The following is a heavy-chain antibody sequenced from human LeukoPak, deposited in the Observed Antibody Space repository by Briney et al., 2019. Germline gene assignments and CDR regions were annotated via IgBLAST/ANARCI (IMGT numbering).Heavy chain of an antibody. J-gene: IGHJ3*02. CDR2: ISSSGSTI. D-gene: IGHD2-15*01. CDR3: ARDSGYCSGGSCYEDDAFDI. Sequence: GGSLRFSCAASGFTFSDYYMSWIRQAPGKGLEWVSYISSSGSTIYYADSVKGRFTISRDNAKNSLYLQMNSLRAEDTAVYYCARDSGYCSGGSCYEDDAFDIWGQGTMVTVSS. CDR1: GFTFSDYY. V-gene: IGHV3-11*01.